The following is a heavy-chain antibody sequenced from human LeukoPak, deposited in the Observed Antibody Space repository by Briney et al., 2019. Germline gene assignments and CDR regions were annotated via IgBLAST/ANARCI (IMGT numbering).Heavy chain of an antibody. V-gene: IGHV6-1*01. CDR1: GDSVSTNSAT. CDR2: TYYRSKWYN. J-gene: IGHJ4*02. D-gene: IGHD6-19*01. CDR3: AKGYSSGLRH. Sequence: SQTLSLTCAISGDSVSTNSATWTWLRQSPSRGLEWLGRTYYRSKWYNDYAVSMKSRITINPDTSKNQFSLQLNSVTPEDTAVYYCAKGYSSGLRHWDQGTLVTVSS.